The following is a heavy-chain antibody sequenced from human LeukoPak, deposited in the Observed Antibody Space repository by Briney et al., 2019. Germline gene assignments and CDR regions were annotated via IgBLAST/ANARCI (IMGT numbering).Heavy chain of an antibody. CDR3: ARTPSHSSSWDGDFDY. D-gene: IGHD6-13*01. V-gene: IGHV4-4*07. CDR1: GGSISSYY. J-gene: IGHJ4*02. CDR2: IYTSRST. Sequence: SETLSLACTVSGGSISSYYWSWIRQPAGKGLEWIGRIYTSRSTNYNPSLKSRVTMSVDTSKNQFSLKLSSVTAADTAVYYCARTPSHSSSWDGDFDYWGQGTLVTVSS.